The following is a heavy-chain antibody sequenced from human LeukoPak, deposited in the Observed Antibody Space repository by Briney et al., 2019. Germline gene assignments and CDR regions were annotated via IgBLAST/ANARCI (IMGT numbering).Heavy chain of an antibody. V-gene: IGHV1-2*06. D-gene: IGHD3-10*01. Sequence: ASVKVSCKASGYTFTSYYMHWVRQAPGQGLEWMGRINPDSGGTNYAQKFQGRVTMTRDTSISTAYMELSRLRSDDTAVYYCARSPTPITMVRGVHFDYWGQGTLVTVSS. J-gene: IGHJ4*02. CDR3: ARSPTPITMVRGVHFDY. CDR1: GYTFTSYY. CDR2: INPDSGGT.